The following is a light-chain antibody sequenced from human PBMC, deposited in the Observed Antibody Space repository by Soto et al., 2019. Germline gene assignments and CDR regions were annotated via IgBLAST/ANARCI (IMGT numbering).Light chain of an antibody. CDR2: DVS. CDR3: SSYTGSSTPVV. Sequence: QSALTQPASVSGSPGQSITISCTGTSSDVGGYNYVSWYQQHPGKAPKLMIYDVSNLPSGVSNRFSGSKSGNTASLTISGLQAEDEADYYCSSYTGSSTPVVFGGGTKLTVL. J-gene: IGLJ2*01. CDR1: SSDVGGYNY. V-gene: IGLV2-14*01.